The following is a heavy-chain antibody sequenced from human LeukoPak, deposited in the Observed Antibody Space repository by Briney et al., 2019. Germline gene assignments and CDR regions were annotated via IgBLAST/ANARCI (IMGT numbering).Heavy chain of an antibody. CDR1: GFTFSSYA. Sequence: PGGSLRLSCAASGFTFSSYAMHWVRQAPGKGLEYVSAISSNGGSTYYANSVKGRFTISRDNSKNTLYLQMGSLRAEDMAVYYCARVIEEYSSSSTGAVYWGQGTLVTVSS. J-gene: IGHJ4*02. V-gene: IGHV3-64*01. CDR2: ISSNGGST. CDR3: ARVIEEYSSSSTGAVY. D-gene: IGHD6-6*01.